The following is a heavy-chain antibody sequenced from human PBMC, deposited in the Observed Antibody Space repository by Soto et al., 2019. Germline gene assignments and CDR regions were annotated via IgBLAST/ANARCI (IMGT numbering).Heavy chain of an antibody. CDR3: AKDWVISGRSGPLDH. V-gene: IGHV3-30*18. CDR1: GFTFNKYG. D-gene: IGHD6-25*01. J-gene: IGHJ4*02. CDR2: ISYDGAHN. Sequence: GGSLRPSCAASGFTFNKYGMHWVRQAPGKGLEWVASISYDGAHNNDADSVKGRFTISRDNSENTLYLQMNSLRTEDTAVYYCAKDWVISGRSGPLDHWGQGTLVTVSS.